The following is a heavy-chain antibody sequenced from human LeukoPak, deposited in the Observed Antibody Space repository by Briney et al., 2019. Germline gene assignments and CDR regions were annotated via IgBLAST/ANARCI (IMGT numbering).Heavy chain of an antibody. CDR3: AKDHDSSDYHYGGIIDY. D-gene: IGHD3-22*01. J-gene: IGHJ4*02. CDR2: ISGSGGST. CDR1: GFTFDDYA. V-gene: IGHV3-23*01. Sequence: GGSLRLSCAASGFTFDDYAMHWVRQAPGKGLEWVSAISGSGGSTYYADSVKGRFTISRDNSKNTLYLQMNSLRAEDTAVYYCAKDHDSSDYHYGGIIDYWGQGTLVTVSS.